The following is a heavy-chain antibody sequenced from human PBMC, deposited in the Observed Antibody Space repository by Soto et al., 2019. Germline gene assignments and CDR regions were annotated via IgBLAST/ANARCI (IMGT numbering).Heavy chain of an antibody. V-gene: IGHV5-51*01. Sequence: GASLKISCQASGYRFSNFWIAWVRQMPGEGLEWLGIIYPDDSDTRYSPSFLGQVTISADKSIKTTYLQWSSLKASDTAIYFCASSVLVTSTMNYFDLWGQGTLVTVSS. CDR2: IYPDDSDT. D-gene: IGHD2-8*02. J-gene: IGHJ4*02. CDR3: ASSVLVTSTMNYFDL. CDR1: GYRFSNFW.